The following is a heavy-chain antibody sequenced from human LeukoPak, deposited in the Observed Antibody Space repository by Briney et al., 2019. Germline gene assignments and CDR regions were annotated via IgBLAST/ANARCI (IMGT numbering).Heavy chain of an antibody. J-gene: IGHJ3*02. D-gene: IGHD1-1*01. CDR2: ISYDGSNK. Sequence: GGSLRLSCAAAGFTFSSYAMHWVRQAPGKGLEWVAVISYDGSNKYYADSVKGRFTISRDNSKNTLYLQMNSLRAEDTAVYYCARTLTGTYAFDIWGQGTMVTVSS. V-gene: IGHV3-30-3*01. CDR1: GFTFSSYA. CDR3: ARTLTGTYAFDI.